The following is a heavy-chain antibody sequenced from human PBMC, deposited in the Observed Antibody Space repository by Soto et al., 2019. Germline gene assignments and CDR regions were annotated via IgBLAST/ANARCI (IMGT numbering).Heavy chain of an antibody. V-gene: IGHV3-23*01. CDR3: ARSLGNHWDEYYFDY. Sequence: VQVLESGGDLVQPGGSLRLSCAASGFTFTGYSMSWVRQAPGKGLEWVSVISGNGYNTYYADTVQGRFTITRDNSKNTLYLQMDSLRAEETALYYCARSLGNHWDEYYFDYWGQGTLVTVSS. D-gene: IGHD1-1*01. J-gene: IGHJ4*02. CDR1: GFTFTGYS. CDR2: ISGNGYNT.